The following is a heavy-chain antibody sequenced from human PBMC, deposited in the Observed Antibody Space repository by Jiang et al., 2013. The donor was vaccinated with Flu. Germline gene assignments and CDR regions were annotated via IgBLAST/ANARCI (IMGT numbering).Heavy chain of an antibody. CDR3: ARDPSIAARPGDSSWFDP. V-gene: IGHV1-46*01. D-gene: IGHD6-6*01. CDR2: INPSGGST. Sequence: KASGYTFTSYYMHWVRQAPGQGLEWMGIINPSGGSTSYAQKFQGRVTMTRDTSTSTVYMELSSLRSEDTAVYYCARDPSIAARPGDSSWFDPWGQGTLVTVSS. J-gene: IGHJ5*02. CDR1: GYTFTSYY.